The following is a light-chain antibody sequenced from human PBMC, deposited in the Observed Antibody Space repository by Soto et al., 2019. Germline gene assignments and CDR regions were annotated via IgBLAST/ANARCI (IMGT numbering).Light chain of an antibody. CDR3: QQYERGFT. V-gene: IGKV3-20*01. CDR2: GAS. CDR1: QSVSSSY. Sequence: EIVLTQSPGTLSLSPGERATLSCRASQSVSSSYFAWYQQKPGQAPRLLIYGASSRATGIPDRFSGSGSGTDFTLTISRLEPEDFAVYYCQQYERGFTFGPGTKVDIK. J-gene: IGKJ3*01.